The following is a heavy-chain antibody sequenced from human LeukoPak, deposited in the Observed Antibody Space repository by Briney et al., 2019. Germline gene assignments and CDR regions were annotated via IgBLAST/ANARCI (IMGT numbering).Heavy chain of an antibody. J-gene: IGHJ3*02. CDR2: IIPILGIA. CDR3: ARGAAASGFTSFDI. D-gene: IGHD6-13*01. CDR1: GGTFSSYA. Sequence: SVKVSCKASGGTFSSYAISWVRQAPGQGLEWMGRIIPILGIANYAQKFQGRVTITADKSTSTAYMELSSLRPEDTAVYYCARGAAASGFTSFDIWGQGTMVTVSS. V-gene: IGHV1-69*04.